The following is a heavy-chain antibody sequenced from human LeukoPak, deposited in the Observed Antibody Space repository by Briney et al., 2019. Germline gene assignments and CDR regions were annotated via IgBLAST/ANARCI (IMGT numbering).Heavy chain of an antibody. CDR3: ASAGVWFGELSSFDY. J-gene: IGHJ4*02. CDR2: IIPIFGTA. CDR1: GSTFSSYA. Sequence: SVKVSCKASGSTFSSYAISWVRQAPGQGLEWMGGIIPIFGTANYAQKFQGRVTITADESTSTAYMELSSLRSEDTAVYYCASAGVWFGELSSFDYWGQGTLVTVSS. V-gene: IGHV1-69*13. D-gene: IGHD3-10*01.